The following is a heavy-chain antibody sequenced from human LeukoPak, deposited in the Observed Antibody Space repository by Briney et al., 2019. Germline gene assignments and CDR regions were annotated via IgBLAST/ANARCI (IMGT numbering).Heavy chain of an antibody. Sequence: GGSLRLSCAASGFTFSSHAMSWVRQAPGKGLEWVSAISGSGGSTYYADSVKGRFTIFRDNSKNTLYLQMNSLRAEDTAVYYCAKDSARVVVTAIYDYWGQGTLVTVSS. V-gene: IGHV3-23*01. J-gene: IGHJ4*02. CDR1: GFTFSSHA. D-gene: IGHD2-21*02. CDR2: ISGSGGST. CDR3: AKDSARVVVTAIYDY.